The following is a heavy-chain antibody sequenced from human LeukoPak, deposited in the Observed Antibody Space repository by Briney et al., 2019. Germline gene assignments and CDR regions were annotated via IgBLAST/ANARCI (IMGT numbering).Heavy chain of an antibody. CDR1: GFTFDESA. V-gene: IGHV3-9*01. CDR2: ISWDSKSI. D-gene: IGHD6-19*01. J-gene: IGHJ3*02. Sequence: GGSLRLSCAASGFTFDESAMHWVRQAPGRGLEWVSGISWDSKSIIYADSMKGRFTISRDNAKNSLYPQMNSLRAEDTAFYYCAKAVAAPGAFDIWGRGTVVTVSS. CDR3: AKAVAAPGAFDI.